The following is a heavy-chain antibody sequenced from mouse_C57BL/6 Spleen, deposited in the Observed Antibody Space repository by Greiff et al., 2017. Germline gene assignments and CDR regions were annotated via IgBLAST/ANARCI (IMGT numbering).Heavy chain of an antibody. Sequence: QVHVKQSGAELARPGASVKMSCKASGYTFTSYTMHWVKQRPGQGLEWIGYINPSSGYTKYNQKFKDKATLTADKSSSTAYMQLSSLTSEDSAVYYCARGGPYYAMDYWGQGTSVTVSS. CDR2: INPSSGYT. CDR1: GYTFTSYT. J-gene: IGHJ4*01. V-gene: IGHV1-4*01. CDR3: ARGGPYYAMDY.